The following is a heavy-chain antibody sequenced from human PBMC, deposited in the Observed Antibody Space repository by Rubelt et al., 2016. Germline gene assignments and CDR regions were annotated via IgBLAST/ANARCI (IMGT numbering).Heavy chain of an antibody. CDR2: ISAHNGNT. J-gene: IGHJ4*02. D-gene: IGHD4-11*01. CDR3: ARGAVDSYYLL. V-gene: IGHV1-18*01. CDR1: GYTFTSYG. Sequence: QAQLVHSGVEMRKPGASVKVSCKASGYTFTSYGLSWVRLAPGQGLEWVGWISAHNGNTKSAQKFQGRVTMTTASSTSTAFLDLKSLRSDDTAIYYCARGAVDSYYLLWGQGTPVIVSS.